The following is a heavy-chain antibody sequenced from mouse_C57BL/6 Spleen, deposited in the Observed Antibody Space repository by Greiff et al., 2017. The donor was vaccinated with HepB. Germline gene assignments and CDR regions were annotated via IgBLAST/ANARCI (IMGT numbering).Heavy chain of an antibody. V-gene: IGHV1-59*01. CDR2: IDPSDSYT. J-gene: IGHJ4*01. CDR3: ARDDAMDY. Sequence: QVQLQQPGAELVRPGTSVKLSCKASGYTFTSYWMHWVKQRPGQGLEWIGVIDPSDSYTNYNQKFKGKATLTVDTSSSTAYMQLSSLTSEDSAVYYCARDDAMDYWGQGTSVTVSS. CDR1: GYTFTSYW.